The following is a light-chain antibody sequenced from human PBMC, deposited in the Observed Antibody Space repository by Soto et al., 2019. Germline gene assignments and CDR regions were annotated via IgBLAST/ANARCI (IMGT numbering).Light chain of an antibody. Sequence: QSALTQPASVSGSPGQSITISCTGTSSDVGIYNYVSWYQQHPGKAPKHMIYEVSNRPSGVSNRFSGSKSGNTASLTISGLQAEDEADYYCSSYTSSSTWVFGGGTKLTVL. CDR3: SSYTSSSTWV. CDR2: EVS. J-gene: IGLJ3*02. V-gene: IGLV2-14*01. CDR1: SSDVGIYNY.